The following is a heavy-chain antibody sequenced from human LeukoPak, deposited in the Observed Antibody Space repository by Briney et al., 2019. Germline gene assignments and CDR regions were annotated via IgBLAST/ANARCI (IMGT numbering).Heavy chain of an antibody. V-gene: IGHV3-49*04. CDR1: GFTFSSYG. CDR3: TRTYYDSSGYLFGY. Sequence: PGRPLRLSCAASGFTFSSYGMHWVRQAPGKGLEWVGFIGTKAYGGTTEYAASVKGRFTISRDGSKSIAYLQMNSLKTEDTAVYYCTRTYYDSSGYLFGYWGQGTLVTVSS. CDR2: IGTKAYGGTT. J-gene: IGHJ4*02. D-gene: IGHD3-22*01.